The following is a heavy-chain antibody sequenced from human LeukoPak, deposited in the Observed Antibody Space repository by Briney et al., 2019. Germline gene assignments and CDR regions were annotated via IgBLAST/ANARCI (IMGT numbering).Heavy chain of an antibody. V-gene: IGHV4-59*01. CDR2: IYYSGST. CDR3: ARAISGSYSRAFDI. CDR1: GGSISSYY. D-gene: IGHD1-26*01. J-gene: IGHJ3*02. Sequence: SETLSLTCTVSGGSISSYYWSWIRQPPVKGLEWIGYIYYSGSTNYNPSLKSRVTISVDTSKNQFSLKLSSVTAADTAVYYCARAISGSYSRAFDIWGQGTMVTVSS.